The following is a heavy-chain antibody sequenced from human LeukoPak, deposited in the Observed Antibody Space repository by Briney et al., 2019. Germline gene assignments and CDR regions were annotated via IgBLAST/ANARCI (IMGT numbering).Heavy chain of an antibody. Sequence: PSETLSLTCTVSGGSISSYYWSWIRQPPGKGLEWIGYIYYSGSTNYNPSLKSRVTISVDTSKNQFSLKLASVTAADTAVYYCAGHFRPAIFGWYFDLWGRDTLVTVSS. V-gene: IGHV4-59*08. J-gene: IGHJ2*01. D-gene: IGHD3-3*01. CDR2: IYYSGST. CDR1: GGSISSYY. CDR3: AGHFRPAIFGWYFDL.